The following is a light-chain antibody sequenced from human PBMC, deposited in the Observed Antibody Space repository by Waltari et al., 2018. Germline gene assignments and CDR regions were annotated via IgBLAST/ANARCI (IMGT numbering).Light chain of an antibody. J-gene: IGKJ1*01. CDR3: QHYNNYSPWT. Sequence: CRASQNINGWLAWYQQKAGKARKLLTYTASSLESGVPSRYSGRGSGTEFTLTITSLQPDDFATYFCQHYNNYSPWTFGPGTKVEVK. CDR1: QNINGW. V-gene: IGKV1-5*03. CDR2: TAS.